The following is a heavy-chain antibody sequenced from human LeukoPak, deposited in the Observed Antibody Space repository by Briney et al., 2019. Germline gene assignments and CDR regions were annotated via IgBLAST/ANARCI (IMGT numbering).Heavy chain of an antibody. CDR2: FDPEDGET. CDR3: ATAPILAYLYSSGWYTPFDY. D-gene: IGHD6-19*01. Sequence: GASVKVSCKVSGYTLTELFMHWVRQAPGKGLEWMGGFDPEDGETIYAQKFQGRVTMTEDTSTDTAYMELSSLRSEDTAVYYCATAPILAYLYSSGWYTPFDYWGQGTLVTVSS. J-gene: IGHJ4*02. V-gene: IGHV1-24*01. CDR1: GYTLTELF.